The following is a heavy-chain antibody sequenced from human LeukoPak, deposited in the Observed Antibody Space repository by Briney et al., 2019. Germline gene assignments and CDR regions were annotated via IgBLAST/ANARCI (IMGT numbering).Heavy chain of an antibody. J-gene: IGHJ3*02. CDR2: IIPIFGTA. CDR3: AGEIQFDAFDI. CDR1: GGTFSSYA. Sequence: WASVKVSCKASGGTFSSYATSWVRQAPGQGLESMGGIIPIFGTANYAQKFQGRVTITADESTSTAYMELSSPRSEDTAVYYCAGEIQFDAFDIWGQGTMVTVSS. D-gene: IGHD5-18*01. V-gene: IGHV1-69*13.